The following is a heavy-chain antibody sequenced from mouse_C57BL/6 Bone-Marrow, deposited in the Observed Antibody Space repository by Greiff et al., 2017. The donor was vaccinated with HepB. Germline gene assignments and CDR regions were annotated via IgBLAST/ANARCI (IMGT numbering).Heavy chain of an antibody. V-gene: IGHV5-17*01. J-gene: IGHJ2*01. CDR2: LSSGSSTI. D-gene: IGHD6-1*01. CDR1: GFTFSDYG. CDR3: ARGFWQDY. Sequence: EVKLMDSGGGLVKPGGSLKLSCAASGFTFSDYGMHWVRQAPEKGLEWVAYLSSGSSTIYYADTVKGRFTITRDNAQNPLFLEMNSLRSEDKAMNYCARGFWQDYWGQGTTLRDSS.